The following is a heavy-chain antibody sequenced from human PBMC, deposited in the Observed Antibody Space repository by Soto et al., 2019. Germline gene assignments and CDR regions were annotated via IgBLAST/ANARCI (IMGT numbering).Heavy chain of an antibody. V-gene: IGHV3-30*03. D-gene: IGHD1-26*01. Sequence: GGSLRLSCVASGFTFNIYGMHWVRQAPDKGLEWVALISYDGSNQYYADSVKGRFTINPDTSKNQYSLQLNSVTPEDTAAYFCARGEQYSGRIFDYWGQGTLVTVSS. CDR1: GFTFNIYG. J-gene: IGHJ4*01. CDR2: ISYDGSNQ. CDR3: ARGEQYSGRIFDY.